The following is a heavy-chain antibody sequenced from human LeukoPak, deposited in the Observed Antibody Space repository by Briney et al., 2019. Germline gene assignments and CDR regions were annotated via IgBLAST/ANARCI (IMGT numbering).Heavy chain of an antibody. D-gene: IGHD6-13*01. CDR2: ISGSGTST. CDR1: GFTFSSYD. Sequence: GGSLRLSCAASGFTFSSYDMTWVRQAPGKGLEWVSAISGSGTSTYYADSVKGRFTISRDNSKNTLYLQMNNLRVEDTAVYYCARQQLPSGYWGQGTLVTVSS. V-gene: IGHV3-23*01. J-gene: IGHJ4*02. CDR3: ARQQLPSGY.